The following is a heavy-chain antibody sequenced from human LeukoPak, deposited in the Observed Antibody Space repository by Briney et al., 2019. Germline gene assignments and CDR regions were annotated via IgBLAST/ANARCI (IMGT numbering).Heavy chain of an antibody. CDR1: GFTFSSYA. CDR2: ISGSGGST. Sequence: RGSLRLSCAASGFTFSSYAMSWVRQAPGKGLEWVSAISGSGGSTYYADSVKGRFTISRDNSKNTLYLQMNSLRAEDTAVYYCAKTRYYYGSGSAFDYWGQGTLVTVSS. CDR3: AKTRYYYGSGSAFDY. J-gene: IGHJ4*02. V-gene: IGHV3-23*01. D-gene: IGHD3-10*01.